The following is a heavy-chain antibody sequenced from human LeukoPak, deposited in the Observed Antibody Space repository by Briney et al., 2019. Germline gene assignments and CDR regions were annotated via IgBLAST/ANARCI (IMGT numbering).Heavy chain of an antibody. CDR1: GFTVSSNY. CDR3: ARRFGPNAFDI. J-gene: IGHJ3*02. D-gene: IGHD3-3*01. V-gene: IGHV3-66*04. Sequence: GGSLRLSYAASGFTVSSNYMSWVRQAPGKGLEWVSVIYSGGSTYYADSVKGRFIISRDNSKNTLYLQMNSLRAEDTAVYYCARRFGPNAFDIWGQGTMVTVFS. CDR2: IYSGGST.